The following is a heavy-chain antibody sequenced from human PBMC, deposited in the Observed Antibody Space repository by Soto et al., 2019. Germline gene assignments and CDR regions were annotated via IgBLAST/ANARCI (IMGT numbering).Heavy chain of an antibody. V-gene: IGHV3-73*01. CDR1: GFTFSGSA. CDR3: TRLTAVAGRSTDY. Sequence: GGSLRLSCAASGFTFSGSAMHWVRQASGKGLEWVGRIRSKANSYATAYAASVKGRFTISRDDSKNTAYLQMNSLKTEDTAVYYCTRLTAVAGRSTDYWCPGTLVTVFS. D-gene: IGHD6-19*01. J-gene: IGHJ4*02. CDR2: IRSKANSYAT.